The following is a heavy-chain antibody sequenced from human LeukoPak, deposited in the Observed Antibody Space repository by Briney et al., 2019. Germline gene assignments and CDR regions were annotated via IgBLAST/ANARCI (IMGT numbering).Heavy chain of an antibody. J-gene: IGHJ3*02. CDR3: VRDWEGFNFDI. Sequence: SETLSFTCTVSGGSVRSYHWSWIRQSPGEGLEWIAYIHNSGGTRYNPSLQSRVTISVDTSKNQFSLKLRSVTAADTAVHYCVRDWEGFNFDIWGQGTMVTVSS. V-gene: IGHV4-59*02. CDR1: GGSVRSYH. CDR2: IHNSGGT. D-gene: IGHD1-26*01.